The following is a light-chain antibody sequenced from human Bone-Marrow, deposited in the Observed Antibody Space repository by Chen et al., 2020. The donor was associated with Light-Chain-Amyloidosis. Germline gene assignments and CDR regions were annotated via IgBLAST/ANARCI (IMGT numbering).Light chain of an antibody. Sequence: ELVMTQSPATLSVSPGERATLSCRASQSVSSNLAWYQQKPGQAPRLLIYGASTRATGIPARVRGSGSGTKFTLTISSLQSEDFAGYYCQQYNNWPPITFGQGTRLEIK. CDR3: QQYNNWPPIT. CDR1: QSVSSN. CDR2: GAS. J-gene: IGKJ5*01. V-gene: IGKV3-15*01.